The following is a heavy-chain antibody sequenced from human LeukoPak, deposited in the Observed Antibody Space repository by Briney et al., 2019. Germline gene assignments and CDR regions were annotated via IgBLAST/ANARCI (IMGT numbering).Heavy chain of an antibody. CDR1: GFTFSSYA. D-gene: IGHD6-19*01. CDR3: ARVRELAGTFNWFDP. V-gene: IGHV3-30-3*01. CDR2: VSYDGSNE. J-gene: IGHJ5*02. Sequence: GRSLRLSCAASGFTFSSYAMHCVRQAPGKGLEWVAVVSYDGSNEYYADSVKGRFTISRDNSKNTLYLQMNSLRAEDTAVYYCARVRELAGTFNWFDPWGQGTLVTVSS.